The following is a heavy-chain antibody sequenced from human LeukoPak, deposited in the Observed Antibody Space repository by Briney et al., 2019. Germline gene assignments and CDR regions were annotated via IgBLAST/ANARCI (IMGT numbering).Heavy chain of an antibody. CDR1: GFTFSAYS. CDR2: ISGSGGST. Sequence: GGSLRLSCAASGFTFSAYSMNWVRQAPGKGLEWVSTISGSGGSTYYADSVKGRFTISRDNSKNTLYLQMNSLRAEDTAVYYCARDQPRLREVVGHFDYWGQGTLVTVSS. D-gene: IGHD3-10*01. J-gene: IGHJ4*02. CDR3: ARDQPRLREVVGHFDY. V-gene: IGHV3-23*01.